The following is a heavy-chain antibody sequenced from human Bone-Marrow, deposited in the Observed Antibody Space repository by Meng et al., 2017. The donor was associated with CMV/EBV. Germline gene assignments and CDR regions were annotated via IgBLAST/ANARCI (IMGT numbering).Heavy chain of an antibody. CDR2: LTGSSSNI. J-gene: IGHJ6*02. V-gene: IGHV3-21*01. CDR3: ARAHIDYYGSGSYAPVDYYGMDV. CDR1: GFTFDTYT. Sequence: GESLKISCVGSGFTFDTYTMNWVRLAPGKGLEWLSSLTGSSSNIYYAESVRGRFTISRDNAKKSLYLQMNSLRAEDTAVYYCARAHIDYYGSGSYAPVDYYGMDVWGQGTTVTVSS. D-gene: IGHD3-10*01.